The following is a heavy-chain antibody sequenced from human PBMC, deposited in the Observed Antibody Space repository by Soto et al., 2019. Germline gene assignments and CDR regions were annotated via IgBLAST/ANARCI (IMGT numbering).Heavy chain of an antibody. J-gene: IGHJ6*02. CDR3: TRDAPGERPYYFYYYGMDV. CDR2: IYSGGKT. Sequence: QLVESGGGLIQPGESLKLSCAASGLSVSTNFMSWVRQAPGKGLEWLAVIYSGGKTFYADSVKGRFTISKDNSKNTLSIQMNSLRAEDTAVYYCTRDAPGERPYYFYYYGMDVWGQGTTVTVSS. V-gene: IGHV3-53*01. CDR1: GLSVSTNF.